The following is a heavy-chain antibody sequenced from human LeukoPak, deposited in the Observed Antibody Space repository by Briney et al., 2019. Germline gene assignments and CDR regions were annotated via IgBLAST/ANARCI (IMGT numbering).Heavy chain of an antibody. D-gene: IGHD3-16*01. Sequence: GGSLRLSCAASGVTFSSYSMNWVRQAPGKGLEWVSYISSSSSTIYYADSVKGRFTISRDNAKNSLYLQMNSLRAEDTAVYYCARGRFTFGGVFDYWGQGTLVTVSS. CDR1: GVTFSSYS. V-gene: IGHV3-48*01. CDR3: ARGRFTFGGVFDY. CDR2: ISSSSSTI. J-gene: IGHJ4*02.